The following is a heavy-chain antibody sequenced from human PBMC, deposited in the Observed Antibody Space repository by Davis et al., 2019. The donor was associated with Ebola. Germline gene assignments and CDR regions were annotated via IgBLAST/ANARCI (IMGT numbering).Heavy chain of an antibody. CDR3: AGGTMVRGVYYYGMDV. D-gene: IGHD3-10*01. J-gene: IGHJ6*02. CDR2: IIPIFGTA. Sequence: SVKVSCKASGGTFSSYAISWVRQAPGQGLEWMGGIIPIFGTANYAQKLQGRVTMTTDTSTSTAYMELRSLRSDDTAVYYCAGGTMVRGVYYYGMDVWGQGTTVTVSS. V-gene: IGHV1-69*05. CDR1: GGTFSSYA.